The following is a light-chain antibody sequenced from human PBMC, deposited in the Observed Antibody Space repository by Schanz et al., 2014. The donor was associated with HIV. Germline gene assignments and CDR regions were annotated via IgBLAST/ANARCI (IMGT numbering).Light chain of an antibody. CDR3: QQRSDWPPLT. J-gene: IGKJ4*01. CDR2: GAS. V-gene: IGKV3D-15*01. CDR1: QSVSSN. Sequence: EIVMTQSPATLSMSPGERATLSCRASQSVSSNLAWYQQKPGQAPRLLIYGASTRATGIPARFSGSGSGTEFTLTISSLEPEDFAVYYCQQRSDWPPLTFGGGTKVEIK.